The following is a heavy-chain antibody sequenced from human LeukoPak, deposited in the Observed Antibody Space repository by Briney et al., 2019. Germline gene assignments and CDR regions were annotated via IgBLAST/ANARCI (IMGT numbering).Heavy chain of an antibody. CDR3: AKRGAYSSSWYPSPDY. CDR2: IGGSDGST. V-gene: IGHV3-23*01. J-gene: IGHJ4*02. CDR1: GFIFSSHA. Sequence: GGSVRLLCAASGFIFSSHAMRWVSQPPGKGREWVSAIGGSDGSTYYASRVKGRVTISRDNSKNTLNLQMNSVRAEDTAVYYCAKRGAYSSSWYPSPDYWGQGTLVTVSS. D-gene: IGHD6-13*01.